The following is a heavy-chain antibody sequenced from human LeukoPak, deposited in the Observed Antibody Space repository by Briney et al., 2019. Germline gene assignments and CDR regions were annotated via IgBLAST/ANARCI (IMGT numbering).Heavy chain of an antibody. J-gene: IGHJ5*02. D-gene: IGHD3-3*01. CDR2: INHSGST. V-gene: IGHV4-34*01. Sequence: SETLSLTCAVYGGSFSGYYWSWIRQPPGKGLEWIGEINHSGSTNYNPSLKSRVTISVDTSKNQFSLKLSSVTAADTAVYYCARGPYDFWSGYYNWFDPWGQGTLVTVSS. CDR3: ARGPYDFWSGYYNWFDP. CDR1: GGSFSGYY.